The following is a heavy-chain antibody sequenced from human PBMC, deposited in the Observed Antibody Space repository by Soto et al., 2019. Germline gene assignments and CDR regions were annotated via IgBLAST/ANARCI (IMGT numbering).Heavy chain of an antibody. CDR3: ARDRMAMAHPPIYYYYGMDV. D-gene: IGHD5-18*01. CDR1: GYTFTSYY. J-gene: IGHJ6*02. V-gene: IGHV1-46*01. CDR2: INPSGGST. Sequence: GASVKVSCKASGYTFTSYYMHWVRQAPGQGLEWMGIINPSGGSTSYAQKFQGRVTMTRDTSTSTVYMELSSLRSEDTAVYYCARDRMAMAHPPIYYYYGMDVWGQGTTVTVS.